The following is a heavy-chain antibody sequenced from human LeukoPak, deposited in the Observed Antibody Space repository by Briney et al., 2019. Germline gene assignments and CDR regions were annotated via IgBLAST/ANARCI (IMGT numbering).Heavy chain of an antibody. CDR3: ARVSVAGTGPDY. CDR1: GGSVSSGNYY. J-gene: IGHJ4*02. V-gene: IGHV4-61*01. Sequence: SETLSLTCTVSGGSVSSGNYYWSWIRQPPGKGLEWIGFMSNSGHTDSNASLKSRVTISVDTSKNQFSLKLKPVTAADTAVYYCARVSVAGTGPDYWGQGTLVTVSS. D-gene: IGHD6-13*01. CDR2: MSNSGHT.